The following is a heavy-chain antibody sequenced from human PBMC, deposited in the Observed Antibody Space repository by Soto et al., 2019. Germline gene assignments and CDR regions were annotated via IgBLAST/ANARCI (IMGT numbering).Heavy chain of an antibody. CDR3: ARESPYYYDSSGYSGYGAFDI. CDR1: GGSISSGGYS. Sequence: SETLSLTCAVSGGSISSGGYSWSWIRQPPGKGLEWIGYIYHRGSTYYNPSLKSRVTISVDRSKNQFSLKLSSVTAADTAVYYCARESPYYYDSSGYSGYGAFDIWGQGTMVTVSS. CDR2: IYHRGST. J-gene: IGHJ3*02. D-gene: IGHD3-22*01. V-gene: IGHV4-30-2*01.